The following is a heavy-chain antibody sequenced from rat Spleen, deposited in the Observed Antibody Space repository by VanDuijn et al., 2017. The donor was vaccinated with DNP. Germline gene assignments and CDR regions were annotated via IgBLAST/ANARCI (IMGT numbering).Heavy chain of an antibody. CDR3: ARWRIGPHYFDY. J-gene: IGHJ2*01. CDR2: ISYSGTP. D-gene: IGHD1-11*01. CDR1: GYSITSSY. Sequence: EVQLQESGPGLVKPSQSLSLPCSVTGYSITSSYRWNWIRKFPRNKMEYIGHISYSGTPNYNPSLKRRISITRGTSKNQLLLQLNSVSTNDTATYYCARWRIGPHYFDYWGQGVMVTVAS. V-gene: IGHV3-1*01.